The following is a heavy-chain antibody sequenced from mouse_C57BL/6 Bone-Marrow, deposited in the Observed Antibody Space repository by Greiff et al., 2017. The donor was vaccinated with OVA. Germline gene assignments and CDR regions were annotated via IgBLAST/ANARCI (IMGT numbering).Heavy chain of an antibody. CDR3: ARWGNPWFAY. CDR2: IDPENGDT. CDR1: GFNIKDDY. J-gene: IGHJ3*01. D-gene: IGHD2-1*01. V-gene: IGHV14-4*01. Sequence: VQLQQSGAELVRPGASVKLSCTASGFNIKDDYMHWVKQRPEQGLEWIGWIDPENGDTEYASKFQGKATITADTSSNTAYLQLSSLTSEDTAVYYCARWGNPWFAYWGQGTLVTVSA.